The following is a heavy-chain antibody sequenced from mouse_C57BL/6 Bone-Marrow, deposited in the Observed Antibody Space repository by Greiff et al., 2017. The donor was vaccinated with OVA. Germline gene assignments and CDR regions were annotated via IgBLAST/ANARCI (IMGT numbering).Heavy chain of an antibody. J-gene: IGHJ2*01. Sequence: QVQLQQPGAELVRPGSSVKLSCKASGYTFTSYWMHWVKQRPIQGLEWIGNIDPSDSETHYNQKFKDKATLTVDKSSSTAYMQLSSLTSEDSAVYFCARGDYDEKDYYFDYWGQGTTLTVSS. CDR2: IDPSDSET. CDR1: GYTFTSYW. CDR3: ARGDYDEKDYYFDY. D-gene: IGHD2-4*01. V-gene: IGHV1-52*01.